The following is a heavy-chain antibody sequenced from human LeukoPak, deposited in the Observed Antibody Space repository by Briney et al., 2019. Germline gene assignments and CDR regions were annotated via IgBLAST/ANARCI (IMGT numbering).Heavy chain of an antibody. CDR3: ARPNKYSSGWYFEYFQH. J-gene: IGHJ1*01. Sequence: SVKVSCKASGGTFSSYAISWVRQAPGQGLEWMGGIIPTFGTANYAQKFQGRVTITADESTSTAYMELSSLRSEDTAVYYCARPNKYSSGWYFEYFQHWGQGTLVTVSS. D-gene: IGHD6-19*01. V-gene: IGHV1-69*13. CDR1: GGTFSSYA. CDR2: IIPTFGTA.